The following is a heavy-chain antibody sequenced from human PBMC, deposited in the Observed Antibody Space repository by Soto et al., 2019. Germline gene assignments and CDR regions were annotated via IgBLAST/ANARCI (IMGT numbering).Heavy chain of an antibody. CDR2: ISATSVYI. Sequence: PGGSLRLSCEASGFTFDNYVMNWVRQAPGKGLEWVSSISATSVYIYYRDSVKGRFTISRENAKNSLYLEMSSLTVEDSALYYCARGTLGSYPSDLWGQGTLVTVSS. CDR1: GFTFDNYV. CDR3: ARGTLGSYPSDL. V-gene: IGHV3-21*01. J-gene: IGHJ5*02. D-gene: IGHD3-10*01.